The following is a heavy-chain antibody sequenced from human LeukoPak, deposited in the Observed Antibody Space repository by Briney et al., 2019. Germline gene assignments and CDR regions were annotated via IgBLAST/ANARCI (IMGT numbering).Heavy chain of an antibody. CDR3: ARDLEYCSGGSCYAYDY. J-gene: IGHJ4*02. CDR2: IYSGGST. CDR1: GFTVSSNY. V-gene: IGHV3-53*01. Sequence: PGGSLRLSCAASGFTVSSNYMSWVRQAPGKGLEWVSVIYSGGSTYYADSVKGRFTISRDNSKNTPYLQMNSLRAEDTAVCHCARDLEYCSGGSCYAYDYWGQGTLLTVSS. D-gene: IGHD2-15*01.